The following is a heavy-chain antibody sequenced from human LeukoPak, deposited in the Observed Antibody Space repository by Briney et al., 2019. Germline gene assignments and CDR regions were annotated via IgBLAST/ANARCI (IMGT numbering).Heavy chain of an antibody. CDR2: IYSGGST. J-gene: IGHJ5*02. D-gene: IGHD4-17*01. V-gene: IGHV3-53*01. CDR1: GFTFSSYW. Sequence: GGSLRLSCAASGFTFSSYWMSWVRQAPGKGLEWVSVIYSGGSTYYADSVKGRFTISRDNSKNTLYLQMNSLRAEDTAVYYCARERISNDYGDRGWFDPWGQGTLVTVSS. CDR3: ARERISNDYGDRGWFDP.